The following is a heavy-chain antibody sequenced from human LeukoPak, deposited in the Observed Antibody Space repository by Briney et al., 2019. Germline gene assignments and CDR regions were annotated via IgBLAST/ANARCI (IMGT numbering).Heavy chain of an antibody. Sequence: ASVKVSCKASGYTFTGYYMHWVRRAPGQGLEWMGWINPNSGGTNYAQKFQGRVTMTRDTSISTAYMELSRLRSDDTAVYYCASDKGYCSGGSCYPFDYWGQGTLVTVSS. CDR3: ASDKGYCSGGSCYPFDY. J-gene: IGHJ4*02. CDR2: INPNSGGT. CDR1: GYTFTGYY. V-gene: IGHV1-2*02. D-gene: IGHD2-15*01.